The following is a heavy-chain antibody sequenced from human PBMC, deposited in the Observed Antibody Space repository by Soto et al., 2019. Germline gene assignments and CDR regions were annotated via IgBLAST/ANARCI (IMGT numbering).Heavy chain of an antibody. CDR2: INHSGST. CDR1: GGSFSGYY. J-gene: IGHJ5*02. Sequence: QVQLQQWGAGLLKPSETLSLTCAVYGGSFSGYYWSWIRQPPGKGPEWIGEINHSGSTNYNPSLKCRVTISVNTATNQFSRKRSSATAADTAVYYCASYCSSTSCYRGNWFDPWGQGTLVAVSS. CDR3: ASYCSSTSCYRGNWFDP. V-gene: IGHV4-34*01. D-gene: IGHD2-2*01.